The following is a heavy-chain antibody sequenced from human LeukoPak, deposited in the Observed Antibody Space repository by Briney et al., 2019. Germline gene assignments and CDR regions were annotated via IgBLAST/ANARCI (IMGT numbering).Heavy chain of an antibody. CDR2: INHSGST. Sequence: SETLSLTCAVYGGSFSGYYWSWIRQPPGKGLEWIGEINHSGSTNYNPSLKSRVTISVDTSKNQFSLKLSSVTAADTAVYYCARDLGVGSFDYWGQGTLVTVSS. D-gene: IGHD2-8*01. CDR1: GGSFSGYY. V-gene: IGHV4-34*01. J-gene: IGHJ4*02. CDR3: ARDLGVGSFDY.